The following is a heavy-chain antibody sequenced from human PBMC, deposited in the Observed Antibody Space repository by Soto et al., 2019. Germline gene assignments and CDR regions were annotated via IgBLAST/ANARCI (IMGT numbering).Heavy chain of an antibody. V-gene: IGHV6-1*01. D-gene: IGHD3-10*01. CDR3: ARESYGSGSYDGMDV. Sequence: SQTLSLTCAISGESVSTNSATWDWIRQSPSRGLEWLGRTYYRSKWYNDYAVSVKSRITINPDTSKNQFSLQLNSVTPEDTAVYYCARESYGSGSYDGMDVWGQGTTVTVSS. CDR1: GESVSTNSAT. CDR2: TYYRSKWYN. J-gene: IGHJ6*02.